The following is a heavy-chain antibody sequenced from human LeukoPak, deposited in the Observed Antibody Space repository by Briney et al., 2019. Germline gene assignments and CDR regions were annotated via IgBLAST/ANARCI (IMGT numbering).Heavy chain of an antibody. D-gene: IGHD3-22*01. Sequence: ASVKVSCKASGYTFTSYYMHWVRQAPGQGLEWMGIINPSGGSTSYAQKFQGRVTITRDTSTSTVYMELSSLRSEDTAVYYCARGSGTYYYDSSGYYEFYYYYYMDVWGKGTTVTVSS. CDR2: INPSGGST. V-gene: IGHV1-46*01. CDR1: GYTFTSYY. CDR3: ARGSGTYYYDSSGYYEFYYYYYMDV. J-gene: IGHJ6*03.